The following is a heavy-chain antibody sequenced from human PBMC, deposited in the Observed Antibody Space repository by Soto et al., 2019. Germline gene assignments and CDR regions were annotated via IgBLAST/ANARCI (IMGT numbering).Heavy chain of an antibody. J-gene: IGHJ6*02. CDR3: ARSGATGYYSTHYYGMDV. D-gene: IGHD3-9*01. CDR1: GCTFNTYD. CDR2: MNPESGST. V-gene: IGHV1-8*01. Sequence: QEQLVQSGAEVKKPGASVKISCKASGCTFNTYDINWVRQATGQGLEWMGWMNPESGSTGFAQSFQGRITLTGNTSINTVYMEVSSLTNEDTAVYFCARSGATGYYSTHYYGMDVWGPGTTVTVSS.